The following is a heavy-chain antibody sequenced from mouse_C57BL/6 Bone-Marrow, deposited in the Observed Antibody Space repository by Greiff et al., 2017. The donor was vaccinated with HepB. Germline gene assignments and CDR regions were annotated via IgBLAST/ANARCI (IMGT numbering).Heavy chain of an antibody. CDR3: ARGVYYGSVFDY. D-gene: IGHD1-1*01. Sequence: EVQLVESGPGLVKPSQSLSLTCSVTGYSITSGYYWNWIRQFPGNNLEWMGYISYDGSNNYNPSLKNRISITRDTSKNQFFLTLNSVTTEDTATYYCARGVYYGSVFDYWGQGTTLTVSS. J-gene: IGHJ2*01. CDR1: GYSITSGYY. CDR2: ISYDGSN. V-gene: IGHV3-6*01.